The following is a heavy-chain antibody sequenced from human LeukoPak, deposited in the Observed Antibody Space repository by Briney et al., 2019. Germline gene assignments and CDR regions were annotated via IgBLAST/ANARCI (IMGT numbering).Heavy chain of an antibody. CDR3: VRVRRGSSGWYYFDY. V-gene: IGHV3-21*04. Sequence: AGGSLRLSCAASGFTFSSYSMNWVRQAPGKGLEWVSSISSSSSYIYYADSVKGRFTISRDNAKNSLYLQMNSLRAEDTAVYYCVRVRRGSSGWYYFDYWGQGTLVTVSS. CDR1: GFTFSSYS. D-gene: IGHD6-19*01. CDR2: ISSSSSYI. J-gene: IGHJ4*02.